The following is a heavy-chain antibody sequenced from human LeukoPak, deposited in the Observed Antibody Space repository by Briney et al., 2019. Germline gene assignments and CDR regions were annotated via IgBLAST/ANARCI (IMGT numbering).Heavy chain of an antibody. Sequence: SHSLSLTCTVSGASISSSSYYWGWLRQPPGKWLQWIGSIYYSGSTYYNPSLKSRGTISVDTSKTQSSLKLSSVTAADAPVYYCARHFDYWGQGSLVTVSS. V-gene: IGHV4-39*01. CDR2: IYYSGST. J-gene: IGHJ4*02. CDR1: GASISSSSYY. CDR3: ARHFDY.